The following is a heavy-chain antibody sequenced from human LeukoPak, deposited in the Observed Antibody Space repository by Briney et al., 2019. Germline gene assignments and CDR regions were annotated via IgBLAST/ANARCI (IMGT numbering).Heavy chain of an antibody. J-gene: IGHJ6*02. Sequence: SETLSLTCAVYGGSFSGYYWSWIRQPPGKGLEWIGEINHSGSTNYNPSLKSRVTISVDTSKNQFSLKLSSVTAADTAVYYCARGRGGGWSCQGIDLWGPGT. CDR3: ARGRGGGWSCQGIDL. CDR1: GGSFSGYY. D-gene: IGHD3-16*01. V-gene: IGHV4-34*01. CDR2: INHSGST.